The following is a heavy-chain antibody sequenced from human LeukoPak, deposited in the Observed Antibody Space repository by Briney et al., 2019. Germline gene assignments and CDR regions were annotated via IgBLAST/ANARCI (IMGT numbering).Heavy chain of an antibody. J-gene: IGHJ5*02. Sequence: GGSLRLSCAASGFAFSSYAMSWVRQAPGKGLEWVSAISGSGGSTYYADSVKGRFTISRDNSKNTLYLQMNSLRAEDTAVYYCAKDRIVRELRWFDPWGQGTLVTVSS. CDR3: AKDRIVRELRWFDP. V-gene: IGHV3-23*01. CDR1: GFAFSSYA. CDR2: ISGSGGST. D-gene: IGHD1-26*01.